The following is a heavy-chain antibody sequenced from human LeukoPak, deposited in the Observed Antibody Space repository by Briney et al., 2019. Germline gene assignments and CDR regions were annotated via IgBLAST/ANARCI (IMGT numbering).Heavy chain of an antibody. CDR1: GFTFSSHS. J-gene: IGHJ4*02. Sequence: GGSLRLSCAASGFTFSSHSMNWVRQAPGKGLEWVSYISSSSSTIYYADSVKGRFTISRDNAKNSLYPQMNSLRAEDTAVYYCARGAYYYEDWGQGTLVTVSS. CDR2: ISSSSSTI. CDR3: ARGAYYYED. V-gene: IGHV3-48*01. D-gene: IGHD3-22*01.